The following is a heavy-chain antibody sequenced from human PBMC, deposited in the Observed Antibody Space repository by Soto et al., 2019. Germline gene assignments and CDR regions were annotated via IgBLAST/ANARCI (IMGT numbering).Heavy chain of an antibody. D-gene: IGHD2-21*02. V-gene: IGHV4-34*01. CDR1: GGSFSGYY. CDR3: ARFLDGGNSDS. CDR2: INHSGST. Sequence: QVHLQQWGAGLLKPSETLSLSCAVYGGSFSGYYWTWIRQPPGKGLEWIGEINHSGSTNYNPSLKSRVTVSVDTSKNHFSLKLTFVTAADTALYYCARFLDGGNSDSWGRGTLVTVSS. J-gene: IGHJ5*01.